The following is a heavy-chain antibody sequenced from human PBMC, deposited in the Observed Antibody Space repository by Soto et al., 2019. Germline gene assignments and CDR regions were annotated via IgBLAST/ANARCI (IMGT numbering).Heavy chain of an antibody. CDR3: AKDGGYDSSGFYRHSDY. Sequence: GASVKVSCKASGYTFTGYDIDGGRQAPGQGLEWMGWINPNSGGTNYAQKFQGRFIISRDNSKNTVYVEMNGLRNEDTAVYYCAKDGGYDSSGFYRHSDYWGQGILVTVSS. CDR1: GYTFTGYD. V-gene: IGHV1-2*02. CDR2: INPNSGGT. J-gene: IGHJ4*02. D-gene: IGHD3-22*01.